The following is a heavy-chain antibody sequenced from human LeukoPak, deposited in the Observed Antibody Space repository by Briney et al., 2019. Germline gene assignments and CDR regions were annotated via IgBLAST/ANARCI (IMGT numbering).Heavy chain of an antibody. CDR1: GFTSSSYW. J-gene: IGHJ5*02. CDR3: ARVKISSSRTTRSYNWFDP. D-gene: IGHD6-13*01. V-gene: IGHV3-7*01. CDR2: IKQDGSEK. Sequence: GGSLRLSCAASGFTSSSYWMSWVRQAPGKGLEWVANIKQDGSEKYYVDSVKGRFTISRDNAKNSLYLQMNSLRAEDTAVYYCARVKISSSRTTRSYNWFDPWGQGTLVTVSS.